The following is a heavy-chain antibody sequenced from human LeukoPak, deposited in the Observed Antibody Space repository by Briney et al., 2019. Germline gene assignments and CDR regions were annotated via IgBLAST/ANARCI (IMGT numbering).Heavy chain of an antibody. CDR3: ARDSGTTGEVKFDP. D-gene: IGHD3-10*01. V-gene: IGHV4-4*07. Sequence: SETLSLTCTVSGGSINRYWSRMRQPAGKGVGWIGRISCSGTRTYNPALQSRLSISIDTSNNHFSLKLMSVTAAHTAVYYCARDSGTTGEVKFDPWGQGALVAVSS. J-gene: IGHJ5*02. CDR1: GGSINRY. CDR2: ISCSGTR.